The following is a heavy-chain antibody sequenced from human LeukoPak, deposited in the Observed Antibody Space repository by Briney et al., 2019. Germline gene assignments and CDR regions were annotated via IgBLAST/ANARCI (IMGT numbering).Heavy chain of an antibody. CDR1: GGSINNYF. CDR3: ARDTARSPPYYYYGMDV. J-gene: IGHJ6*02. V-gene: IGHV4-59*12. Sequence: SETLSLTCTVSGGSINNYFWNWIRQPPGRGLEWIAYIYSSGSTDYSPSLKSRVTLSVDTSKNQFSLKLSSVTAADTAVYYCARDTARSPPYYYYGMDVWGQGTTVTVSS. D-gene: IGHD5-18*01. CDR2: IYSSGST.